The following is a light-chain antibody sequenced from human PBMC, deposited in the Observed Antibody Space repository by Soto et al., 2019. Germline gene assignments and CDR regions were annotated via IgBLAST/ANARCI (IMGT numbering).Light chain of an antibody. Sequence: DIQMTQSPSTLSASVGDRVTITCRASQSLSGWLVGYQQKPGKAPTLLIYEASSLESGVPSRFSGSASGTDFPLTISSLQPEDFSTYYCLQYNSLYTFGQGTKLDIK. CDR3: LQYNSLYT. J-gene: IGKJ2*01. CDR2: EAS. CDR1: QSLSGW. V-gene: IGKV1-5*03.